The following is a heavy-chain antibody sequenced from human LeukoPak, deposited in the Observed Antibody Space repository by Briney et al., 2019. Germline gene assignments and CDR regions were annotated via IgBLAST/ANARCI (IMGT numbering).Heavy chain of an antibody. V-gene: IGHV4-61*05. D-gene: IGHD5-12*01. J-gene: IGHJ4*02. CDR1: GGSISSSSYY. CDR2: FSYSGST. CDR3: ARGPLDSGYTYFDY. Sequence: SETLSLTCTVSGGSISSSSYYWGWIRQPPGKGLEWIGYFSYSGSTNYNPSLKSRVTVSVDTSKNQFSLKLSSVTAADTAVYHCARGPLDSGYTYFDYWGQGTLVTVSS.